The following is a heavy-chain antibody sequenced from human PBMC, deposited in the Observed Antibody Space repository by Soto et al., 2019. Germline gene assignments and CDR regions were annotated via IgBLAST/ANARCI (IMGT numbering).Heavy chain of an antibody. Sequence: RSSETLSLTCSVSGGSITSTIDYWGWIRQSPGKGLEWIGNIYYDGSTFYNPSLKSRVTISVDTSKRQFSLRVSSVTAADTAVYYCARRGRDSWRNCFDSWGNGTLVTSPQ. CDR2: IYYDGST. J-gene: IGHJ5*01. V-gene: IGHV4-39*01. CDR1: GGSITSTIDY. CDR3: ARRGRDSWRNCFDS. D-gene: IGHD6-13*01.